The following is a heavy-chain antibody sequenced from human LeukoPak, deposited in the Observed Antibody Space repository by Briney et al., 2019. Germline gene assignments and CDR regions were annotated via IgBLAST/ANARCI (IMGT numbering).Heavy chain of an antibody. Sequence: PPQTLCLTRSVSRGALTGFFCGCSRQPPREALGWGGYLFYSGATRYTPSLETRVATSVYPSKKQFSLRLTSVTAAETAVYYCARDGTVPNKGVDYWGQGTLVTASS. V-gene: IGHV4-59*12. CDR1: RGALTGFF. D-gene: IGHD4-17*01. CDR2: LFYSGAT. CDR3: ARDGTVPNKGVDY. J-gene: IGHJ4*02.